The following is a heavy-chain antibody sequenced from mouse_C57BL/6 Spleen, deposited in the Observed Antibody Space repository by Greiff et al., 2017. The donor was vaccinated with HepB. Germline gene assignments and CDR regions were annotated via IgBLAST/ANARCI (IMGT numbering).Heavy chain of an antibody. V-gene: IGHV1-55*01. Sequence: QVQLQQSGAELVKPGASVKMSCKASGYTFTSYWITWVKQRPGQGLEWIGDIYPGSGSTNYNEKFKSKATLTVDTSSSTAYMQLSSLTSEDSAVYYCARDYDYDEHWYFDVWGTGTTVTVSS. CDR3: ARDYDYDEHWYFDV. CDR1: GYTFTSYW. D-gene: IGHD2-4*01. CDR2: IYPGSGST. J-gene: IGHJ1*03.